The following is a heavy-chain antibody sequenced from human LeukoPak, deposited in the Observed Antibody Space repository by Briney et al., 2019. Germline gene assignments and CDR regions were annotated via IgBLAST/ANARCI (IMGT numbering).Heavy chain of an antibody. V-gene: IGHV3-48*03. CDR2: ISSSGSTI. CDR1: GFTFSSYE. J-gene: IGHJ4*02. Sequence: QSGGSLRLSCAASGFTFSSYEMNWVRQAPGKGLEWVSYISSSGSTIYYADSVKGRFTISRDNAKNSLYLQMNSLRAEHTAVYYCARGWKYYFDYWGQGTLVTVSS. D-gene: IGHD1-1*01. CDR3: ARGWKYYFDY.